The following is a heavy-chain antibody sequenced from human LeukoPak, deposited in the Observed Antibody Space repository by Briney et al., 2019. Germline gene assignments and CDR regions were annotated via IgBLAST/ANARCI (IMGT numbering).Heavy chain of an antibody. CDR1: GGSISSSSYY. Sequence: SETLSLTCTVSGGSISSSSYYWGWIRQPPGKGLEWIGYIYYSGSTYYNPSLKSRVTISVDTSKNQFSLKLSSVTAADTAVYYCAREASSLVVAAPGNFFDPWGQGTLVTVSS. CDR2: IYYSGST. CDR3: AREASSLVVAAPGNFFDP. D-gene: IGHD2-15*01. V-gene: IGHV4-31*03. J-gene: IGHJ5*02.